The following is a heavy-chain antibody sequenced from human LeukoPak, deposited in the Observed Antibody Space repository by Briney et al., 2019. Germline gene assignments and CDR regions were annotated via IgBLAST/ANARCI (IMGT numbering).Heavy chain of an antibody. Sequence: QAGGSLRLSCAASGFTFSTYAMSWVRQAPGKGLEWVSGISGSGAYTFYADSVKGRFTISRDTSKNTLYLQMSSLRAEDTALYYCAKRRSGSSGWSPFDYWGQGTLVTVSS. CDR1: GFTFSTYA. CDR2: ISGSGAYT. CDR3: AKRRSGSSGWSPFDY. D-gene: IGHD6-19*01. V-gene: IGHV3-23*01. J-gene: IGHJ4*02.